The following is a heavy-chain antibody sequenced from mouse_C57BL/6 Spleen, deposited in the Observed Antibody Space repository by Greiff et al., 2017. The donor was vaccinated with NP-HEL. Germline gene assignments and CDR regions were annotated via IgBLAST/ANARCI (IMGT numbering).Heavy chain of an antibody. V-gene: IGHV1-53*01. CDR1: GYTFTSYW. CDR3: ARSGITTVVATDFDY. CDR2: INPSNGGT. J-gene: IGHJ2*01. D-gene: IGHD1-1*01. Sequence: QVQLQQSGTELVKPGASVKLSCKASGYTFTSYWMHWVKQRPGQGLEWIGNINPSNGGTNYNEKFKSKATLTVDKSSSTAYMQLSSLTSEDSAVYYCARSGITTVVATDFDYWGQGTTLTVSS.